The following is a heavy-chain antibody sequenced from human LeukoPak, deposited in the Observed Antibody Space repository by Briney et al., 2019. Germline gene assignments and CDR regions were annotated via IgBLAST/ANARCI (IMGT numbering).Heavy chain of an antibody. Sequence: GRSLRLSCAASGFTFDDYAMHWVRQAPGKGLEWVSGISWNSGSIGYADSVKGRFTISRDNAKNSLYLQMNSLKAEDTAMYYCAHHGDLDYWGQGTLVTVSS. D-gene: IGHD4-17*01. CDR1: GFTFDDYA. V-gene: IGHV3-9*01. CDR2: ISWNSGSI. CDR3: AHHGDLDY. J-gene: IGHJ4*02.